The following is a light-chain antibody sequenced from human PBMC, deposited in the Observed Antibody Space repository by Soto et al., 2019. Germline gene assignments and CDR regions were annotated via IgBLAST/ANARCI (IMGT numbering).Light chain of an antibody. V-gene: IGLV1-51*01. J-gene: IGLJ2*01. CDR3: GTWDNSLSAVV. CDR1: SSNIGDNY. CDR2: DNN. Sequence: QAVVTQPPSVSAAPGQRVTISCSGSSSNIGDNYVSWYQQLPGAAPKLLIYDNNKRPSGIPDRFSGSESGTSAALGITGLQTGDEADYYCGTWDNSLSAVVFGGGTKLTVL.